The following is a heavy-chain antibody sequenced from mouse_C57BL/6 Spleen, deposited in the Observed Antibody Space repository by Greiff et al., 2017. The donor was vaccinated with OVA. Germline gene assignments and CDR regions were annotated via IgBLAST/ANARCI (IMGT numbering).Heavy chain of an antibody. Sequence: EVQLVESGPELVKPGASVKMSCKASGYTFTDYNMHWVKQSHGKSLEWIGYINPNNGGTSYNQKFKGKATLTVNKSSSTAYMELRSLTSEDSAVYYCARWNYGRAPFDYWGQGTTLTVSS. D-gene: IGHD1-1*01. J-gene: IGHJ2*01. V-gene: IGHV1-22*01. CDR2: INPNNGGT. CDR1: GYTFTDYN. CDR3: ARWNYGRAPFDY.